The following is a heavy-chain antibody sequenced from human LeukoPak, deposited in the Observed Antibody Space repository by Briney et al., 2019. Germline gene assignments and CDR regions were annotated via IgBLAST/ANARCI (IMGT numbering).Heavy chain of an antibody. D-gene: IGHD5-24*01. Sequence: SSETLSLTCTVSGGSISGYYWSWVRQHPGKGLEWIGYVHYIGTTKYNPSLKSRVTISVDTSKNQFSLKLNSVTAADTAVYYCAKTLDDGYNPAWGQGALVTISS. CDR3: AKTLDDGYNPA. CDR1: GGSISGYY. J-gene: IGHJ5*02. CDR2: VHYIGTT. V-gene: IGHV4-59*01.